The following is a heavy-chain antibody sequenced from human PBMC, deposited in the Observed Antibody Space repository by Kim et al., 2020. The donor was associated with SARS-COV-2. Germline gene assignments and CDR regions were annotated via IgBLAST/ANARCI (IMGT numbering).Heavy chain of an antibody. V-gene: IGHV3-15*01. Sequence: RFTISRDDSKNTLYLQMNSLKTEDTAVYYCTTASPLRYCDWLLTDDAFDIWGQGTMVTVSS. CDR3: TTASPLRYCDWLLTDDAFDI. D-gene: IGHD3-9*01. J-gene: IGHJ3*02.